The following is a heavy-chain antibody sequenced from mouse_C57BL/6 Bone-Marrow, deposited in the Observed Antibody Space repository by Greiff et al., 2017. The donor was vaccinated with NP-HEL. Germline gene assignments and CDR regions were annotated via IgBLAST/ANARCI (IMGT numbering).Heavy chain of an antibody. CDR1: GYTFTSYW. CDR2: IDPSDSET. J-gene: IGHJ2*01. CDR3: ARWGDYLDY. Sequence: VKLKQPGAELVRPGSSVKLSCKASGYTFTSYWMHWVKQRPIQGLEWIGNIDPSDSETHYNQKFKDKATLTVDKSSSTAYMQLSSLTSEDSAVYYCARWGDYLDYWGQGTTLTVSS. V-gene: IGHV1-52*01.